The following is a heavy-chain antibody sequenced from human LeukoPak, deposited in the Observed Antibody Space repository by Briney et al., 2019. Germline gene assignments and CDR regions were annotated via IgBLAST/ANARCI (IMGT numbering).Heavy chain of an antibody. CDR1: GDSVSSNSVA. CDR3: ARLRESFTMMESFDY. J-gene: IGHJ4*02. Sequence: SQTLSLTCAISGDSVSSNSVAWNWIRQSPSRGLEWLGRTYYRSKWYTDYAVSVKSRITINPDTSKNQFSLQLNSVTPEDTAVYYCARLRESFTMMESFDYWGRGTLVTVSS. D-gene: IGHD3-22*01. V-gene: IGHV6-1*01. CDR2: TYYRSKWYT.